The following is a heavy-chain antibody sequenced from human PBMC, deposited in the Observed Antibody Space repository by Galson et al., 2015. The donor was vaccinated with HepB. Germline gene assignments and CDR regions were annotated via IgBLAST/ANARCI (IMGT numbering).Heavy chain of an antibody. D-gene: IGHD6-13*01. CDR2: IYSGGST. V-gene: IGHV3-53*01. J-gene: IGHJ4*02. CDR3: ASRGAGYSSSWYNY. Sequence: SLRLSCAASGFTVSSNYMSWVRQAPGKGLEWVSVIYSGGSTYYADSVKGRFTISRDNSKNTLYLQMNSLRAEDTAVYYCASRGAGYSSSWYNYWGQGTLATVSS. CDR1: GFTVSSNY.